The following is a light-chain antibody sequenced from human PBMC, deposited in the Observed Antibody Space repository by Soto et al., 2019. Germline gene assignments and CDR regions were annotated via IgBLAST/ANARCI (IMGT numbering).Light chain of an antibody. CDR1: QSLSSY. CDR2: DAS. CDR3: QQRSDWTLT. J-gene: IGKJ4*01. V-gene: IGKV3-11*01. Sequence: EIVLTQSPATLSLSPGERATLSCRASQSLSSYLAWYQQKRGQAPRLLIYDASKRATGIPARFSGSGSGTDFTLSISSLETEDFAVYYCQQRSDWTLTFGGGTKVEIK.